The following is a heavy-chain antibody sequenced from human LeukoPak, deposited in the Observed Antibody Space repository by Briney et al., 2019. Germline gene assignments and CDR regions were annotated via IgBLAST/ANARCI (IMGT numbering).Heavy chain of an antibody. CDR2: INHSGST. CDR3: ARDRYYYDSSARYFDY. V-gene: IGHV4-61*10. Sequence: PSETLSLTCTVSGGSISSGSYYWSWIRQPAGKGLEWIGEINHSGSTNYNPSLKSRVTISVDTSKNQFSLKLSSVTAADTAVYYCARDRYYYDSSARYFDYWGQGTLVTVSS. D-gene: IGHD3-22*01. J-gene: IGHJ4*02. CDR1: GGSISSGSYY.